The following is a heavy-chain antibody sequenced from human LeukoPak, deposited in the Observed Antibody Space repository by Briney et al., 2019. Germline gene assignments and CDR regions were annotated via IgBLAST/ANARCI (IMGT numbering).Heavy chain of an antibody. CDR2: INPNSGGT. V-gene: IGHV1-2*02. CDR1: GYTFTGYY. D-gene: IGHD2-15*01. Sequence: ASVKVSCKASGYTFTGYYMHWVRQAPGQGLEWMGWINPNSGGTNYAQKFQGRVTMTRDTSISTAYMELSRLRSDDTAVYYCARADLYCSGGSCLSYYYYYCYMDVWGKGTTVTVSS. CDR3: ARADLYCSGGSCLSYYYYYCYMDV. J-gene: IGHJ6*03.